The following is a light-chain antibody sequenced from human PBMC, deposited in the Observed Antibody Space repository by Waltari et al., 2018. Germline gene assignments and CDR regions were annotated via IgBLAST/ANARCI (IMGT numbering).Light chain of an antibody. V-gene: IGKV1-39*01. Sequence: DIQMTHSPSSLSASIGASVTITCRASQSISTYLNWYQQKAGKPPKVLIYASSTLLNGAPSTFSGSGSGTDFTLDISGLRPEDFATYYCQQSHLTPYTFGPGTKLEI. CDR3: QQSHLTPYT. J-gene: IGKJ2*01. CDR2: ASS. CDR1: QSISTY.